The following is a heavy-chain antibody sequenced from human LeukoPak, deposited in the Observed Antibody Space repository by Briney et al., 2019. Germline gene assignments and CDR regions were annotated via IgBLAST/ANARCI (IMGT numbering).Heavy chain of an antibody. Sequence: GGSLTLSCAASGFIFNNYGLVGVRQAPGKGVEWVSAISNDGGGTTYADFVKGRFSVSRDNSKNTLFLKMNSLRAEDTALYYCAKGSSGYFFDLWGQGTLVTVSS. CDR3: AKGSSGYFFDL. V-gene: IGHV3-23*01. D-gene: IGHD3-22*01. J-gene: IGHJ4*02. CDR2: ISNDGGGT. CDR1: GFIFNNYG.